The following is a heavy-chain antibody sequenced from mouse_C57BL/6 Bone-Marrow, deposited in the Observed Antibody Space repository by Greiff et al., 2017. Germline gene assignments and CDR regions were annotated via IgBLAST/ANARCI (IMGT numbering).Heavy chain of an antibody. CDR3: ARTDYDFYAY. Sequence: QVHVKQSGPGLVQPSQSLSITCTVSGFSLTSYGVHWVRQSPGKGLEWLGVIWSGGSTDYNAAFISRLSISKDNSKSQVFFKMNSLQADDTAIYYCARTDYDFYAYWGQGTLVTVSA. CDR1: GFSLTSYG. CDR2: IWSGGST. V-gene: IGHV2-2*01. D-gene: IGHD2-4*01. J-gene: IGHJ3*01.